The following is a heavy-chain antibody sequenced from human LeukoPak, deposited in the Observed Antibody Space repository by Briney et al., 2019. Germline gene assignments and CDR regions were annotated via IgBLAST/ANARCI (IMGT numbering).Heavy chain of an antibody. J-gene: IGHJ4*02. V-gene: IGHV1-46*01. Sequence: ASVKVSFKASGYTFTSYYMHWVRQAPGQGLEWMGIINPSGGSTSYAQKFQGRVTMTRDMSTSTVYMELNSLRSEDTAVYYCASATWTYSSGWPLDYWGQGTLVTVSS. CDR1: GYTFTSYY. CDR2: INPSGGST. D-gene: IGHD6-19*01. CDR3: ASATWTYSSGWPLDY.